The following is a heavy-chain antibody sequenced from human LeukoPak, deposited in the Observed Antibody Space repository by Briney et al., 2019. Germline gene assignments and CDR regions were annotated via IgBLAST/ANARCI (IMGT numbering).Heavy chain of an antibody. CDR1: GGTFSSSA. CDR2: IIPIFGTA. CDR3: ARDSAKMATSFFDAFDI. D-gene: IGHD5-24*01. V-gene: IGHV1-69*13. J-gene: IGHJ3*02. Sequence: SVKVSCKASGGTFSSSAISGVRQAPGQGLEWMGGIIPIFGTANYAQKFQGRVTITSDESTSTAYMDLSSLRSEDTAVYYCARDSAKMATSFFDAFDIWGQGTMVTVSS.